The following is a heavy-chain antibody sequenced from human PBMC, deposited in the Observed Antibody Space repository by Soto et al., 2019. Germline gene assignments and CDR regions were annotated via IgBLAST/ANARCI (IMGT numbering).Heavy chain of an antibody. CDR3: ARGERGAYDL. CDR2: IHSDGSST. V-gene: IGHV3-74*01. Sequence: EVQLVESEGGLVQPGGSLRLSCAASGFTFSYYCMHWVRQAPGQGLVWVSRIHSDGSSTTYADSVKGRFTISRDNAKNTLYLQMNSLRAEDTAVYYCARGERGAYDLWGQGTMVTVSS. J-gene: IGHJ3*01. CDR1: GFTFSYYC. D-gene: IGHD2-21*01.